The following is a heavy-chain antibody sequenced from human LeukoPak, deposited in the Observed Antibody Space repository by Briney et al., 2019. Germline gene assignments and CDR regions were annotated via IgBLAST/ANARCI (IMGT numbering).Heavy chain of an antibody. V-gene: IGHV3-23*01. D-gene: IGHD5-18*01. CDR3: AKDKGYGLGGLFDY. Sequence: PGGSLRLSCAASGFTFSSYAMSWVRQAPGKGLEWVSAISGSGGSTYYADSVKGRFTISRDNSKNTLYLQINSLRAEDTAVYYCAKDKGYGLGGLFDYWGQGTLVTVSS. J-gene: IGHJ4*02. CDR1: GFTFSSYA. CDR2: ISGSGGST.